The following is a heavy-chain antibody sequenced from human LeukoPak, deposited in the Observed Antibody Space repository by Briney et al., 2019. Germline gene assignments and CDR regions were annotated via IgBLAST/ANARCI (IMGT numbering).Heavy chain of an antibody. CDR3: AKDNRGYFDF. CDR1: GFTFYSYG. D-gene: IGHD3-16*01. V-gene: IGHV3-30*18. Sequence: GGSLRLSCAASGFTFYSYGMHWARQAPGKGLEWVALISYNGRNNYYADSVKGRFTISRDNSNNTLCLQVSSLRTEDTAVYFCAKDNRGYFDFWGQGTLVTVSS. J-gene: IGHJ4*02. CDR2: ISYNGRNN.